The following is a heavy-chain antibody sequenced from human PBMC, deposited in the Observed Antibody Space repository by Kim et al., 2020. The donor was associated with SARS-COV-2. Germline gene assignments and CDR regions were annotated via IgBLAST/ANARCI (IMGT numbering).Heavy chain of an antibody. Sequence: GGSLRLSCAASGFTFSSYGMHWVRQAPGKGLEWVAVISYDGSNKYYADSVKGRFTISRDNSKNTLYLQMNSLRAEDTAVYYCAKGEGRFLEWLPFDYWGQGTLVTVSS. D-gene: IGHD3-3*01. V-gene: IGHV3-30*18. CDR2: ISYDGSNK. CDR3: AKGEGRFLEWLPFDY. CDR1: GFTFSSYG. J-gene: IGHJ4*02.